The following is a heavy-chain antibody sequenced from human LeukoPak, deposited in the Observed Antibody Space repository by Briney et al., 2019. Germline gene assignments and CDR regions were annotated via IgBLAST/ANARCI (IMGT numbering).Heavy chain of an antibody. Sequence: ASVKLSCKASGGTFSSYAISWVRQAPGQGLEWMGGIIPIFGTANYAQKFQGRVTITADKSTSTAYMELSSLRSEDTAVYYCARRAAAGPEFDYWGQGTLVTVSS. CDR2: IIPIFGTA. J-gene: IGHJ4*02. CDR3: ARRAAAGPEFDY. D-gene: IGHD6-13*01. V-gene: IGHV1-69*06. CDR1: GGTFSSYA.